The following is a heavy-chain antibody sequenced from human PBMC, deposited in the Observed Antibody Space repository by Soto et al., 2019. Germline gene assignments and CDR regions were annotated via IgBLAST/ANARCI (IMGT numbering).Heavy chain of an antibody. D-gene: IGHD3-10*01. J-gene: IGHJ4*02. CDR3: ARDTRGFLWFGEFALDY. CDR1: GGSISSSNW. V-gene: IGHV4-4*02. CDR2: IYHSGST. Sequence: QVQLQESGPGLVKPSGTLSLTCAVSGGSISSSNWWSWVRQPPGKGLEWIGEIYHSGSTNYNPSLKSRVTISVDKSKNQFSLKLSSVTAADTAVYYCARDTRGFLWFGEFALDYWGQGTLVTVSS.